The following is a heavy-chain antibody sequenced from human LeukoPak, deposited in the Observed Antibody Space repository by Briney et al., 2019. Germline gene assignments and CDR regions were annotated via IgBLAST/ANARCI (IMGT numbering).Heavy chain of an antibody. CDR2: ISGSGTYK. Sequence: TGGSLRLSCVGSGFTFSTYYVNWVRQVPGRGLEWVSSISGSGTYKYYEDSVKGRFTISRDNAENSLYLQMNSLRVEDTAVYYCASRYCSGTSCYAFDYWGQGTLVTVSS. V-gene: IGHV3-21*01. CDR3: ASRYCSGTSCYAFDY. D-gene: IGHD2-2*01. J-gene: IGHJ4*02. CDR1: GFTFSTYY.